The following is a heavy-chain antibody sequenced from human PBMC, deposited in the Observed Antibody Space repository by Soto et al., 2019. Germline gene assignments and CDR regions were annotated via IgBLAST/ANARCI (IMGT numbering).Heavy chain of an antibody. CDR3: AKDQGTWNPDY. D-gene: IGHD1-1*01. CDR2: ISYDGSKK. J-gene: IGHJ4*02. V-gene: IGHV3-30*18. CDR1: GFTFSNYG. Sequence: QGQLVESGGGVVQPGRSLRLSCAASGFTFSNYGMHWVRQAPGKGLEWVAIISYDGSKKYYADPVKGRFTISRDNSKNTLYLRMNTLSGEDTALYYCAKDQGTWNPDYWGQGTLVTVSS.